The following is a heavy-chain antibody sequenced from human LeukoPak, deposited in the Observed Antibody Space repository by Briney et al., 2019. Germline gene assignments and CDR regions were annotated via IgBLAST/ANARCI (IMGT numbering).Heavy chain of an antibody. CDR3: ARQAWWETTTGAFDI. CDR2: IYPGDSDT. V-gene: IGHV5-51*01. J-gene: IGHJ3*02. CDR1: GYSFTSYW. Sequence: GESLKISCKGSGYSFTSYWIGWVRQMPGKGLEWMGIIYPGDSDTRYSLSFQGQVTISADKSISTAYLQWSSLKASDTAMYYCARQAWWETTTGAFDIWGQGTMVTVSS. D-gene: IGHD1-26*01.